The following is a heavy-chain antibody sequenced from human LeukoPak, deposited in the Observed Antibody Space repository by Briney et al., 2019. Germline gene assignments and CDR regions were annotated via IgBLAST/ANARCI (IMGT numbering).Heavy chain of an antibody. CDR2: INHSGST. V-gene: IGHV4-34*01. CDR3: ARVTYYYGSGRTKPFDY. CDR1: GGSFSGYY. D-gene: IGHD3-10*01. J-gene: IGHJ4*02. Sequence: PSETLSLTCAVYGGSFSGYYWSWIRQPPGKGLEWIGEINHSGSTNYNPSLKSRVAISVDTSKNQFSLKLSSVTAADTAVYYCARVTYYYGSGRTKPFDYWGQGTLVTVSS.